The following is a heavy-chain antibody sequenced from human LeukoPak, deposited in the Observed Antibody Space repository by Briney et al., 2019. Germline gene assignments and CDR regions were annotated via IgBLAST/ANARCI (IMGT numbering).Heavy chain of an antibody. Sequence: GGSLRLSCAASGFTFSSYKMNWVRQAPGQGLEWVSYISTSDTTIYYADSVKGRFTISRDNAKNSLYLQMNSLRVEDTAVYYCARGGGSSWCLDCWGQGTLVTVSS. D-gene: IGHD6-13*01. V-gene: IGHV3-48*03. CDR1: GFTFSSYK. CDR3: ARGGGSSWCLDC. CDR2: ISTSDTTI. J-gene: IGHJ4*02.